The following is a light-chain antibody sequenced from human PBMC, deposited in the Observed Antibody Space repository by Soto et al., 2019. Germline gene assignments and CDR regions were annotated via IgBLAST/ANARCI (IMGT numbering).Light chain of an antibody. V-gene: IGLV2-14*01. Sequence: QSALTQPASVSGPPGQSITISCTGTSSDVGGYNYVSWYQQHPGKAPKLMIYEVSNRPSGVSNRFSGSKSGNTASLTISGLQAEDEADYYCSSYTSSNYVFGAGTKVTVL. CDR1: SSDVGGYNY. J-gene: IGLJ1*01. CDR2: EVS. CDR3: SSYTSSNYV.